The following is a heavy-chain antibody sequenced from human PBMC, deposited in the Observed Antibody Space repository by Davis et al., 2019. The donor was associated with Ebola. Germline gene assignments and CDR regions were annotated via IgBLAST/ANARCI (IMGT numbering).Heavy chain of an antibody. J-gene: IGHJ3*02. CDR3: AAVGCSGGSCHPGADAFDI. D-gene: IGHD2-15*01. Sequence: SVKVSCKASGFTFTSSAVQWVRQARGQRLEWIGWIVVGSGNTNYAQKFQERVTITRDMSTSTAYMELSSLRSEDTAVYYCAAVGCSGGSCHPGADAFDIWGQGTMVTVSS. CDR2: IVVGSGNT. V-gene: IGHV1-58*01. CDR1: GFTFTSSA.